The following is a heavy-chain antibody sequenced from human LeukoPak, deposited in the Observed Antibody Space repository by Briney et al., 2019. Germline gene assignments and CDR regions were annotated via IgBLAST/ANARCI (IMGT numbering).Heavy chain of an antibody. CDR1: GFTFSSYT. Sequence: GGSLRLSCAASGFTFSSYTMHWVRQAPGKGLEWVAFMSYDGTSKYYVDSVKGRFTISRDNSKNTLYLQMNSLRAEDTAVYYCASEANSYDSSRPHDAFDIWGQGTMVTVSS. CDR2: MSYDGTSK. V-gene: IGHV3-30*04. D-gene: IGHD3-22*01. J-gene: IGHJ3*02. CDR3: ASEANSYDSSRPHDAFDI.